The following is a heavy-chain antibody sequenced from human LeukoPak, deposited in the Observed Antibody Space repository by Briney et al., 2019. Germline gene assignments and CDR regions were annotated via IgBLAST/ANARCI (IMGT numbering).Heavy chain of an antibody. Sequence: PGGSLRLSCAASGFTFSSYAMSWVRQAPGKGLEWVSTISAGGGSTYYADSVQGRFTVSRDNSKNTLYPQMSSLRAEDTAVYYCAKMVRGVNNYYAMDVWGQGTTVTVSS. CDR3: AKMVRGVNNYYAMDV. V-gene: IGHV3-23*01. J-gene: IGHJ6*02. CDR1: GFTFSSYA. D-gene: IGHD3-10*01. CDR2: ISAGGGST.